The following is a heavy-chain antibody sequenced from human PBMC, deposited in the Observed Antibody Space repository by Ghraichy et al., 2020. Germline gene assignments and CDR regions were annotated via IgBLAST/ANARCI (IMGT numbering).Heavy chain of an antibody. Sequence: GGSLRLSCAASGFTFSDYWINWARQAPGKGLEWVANIKGDGSEKHYLDSVKGRFTISRDNDENSVYLQMNSLRVEDTAVYYCSRDRAMDDFWGQGTLVTVSS. CDR1: GFTFSDYW. CDR2: IKGDGSEK. V-gene: IGHV3-7*03. J-gene: IGHJ4*02. CDR3: SRDRAMDDF. D-gene: IGHD5-18*01.